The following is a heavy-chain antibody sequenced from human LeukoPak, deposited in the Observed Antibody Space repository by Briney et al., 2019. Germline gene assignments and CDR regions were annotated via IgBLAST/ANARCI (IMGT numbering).Heavy chain of an antibody. CDR2: INHSGST. Sequence: PSETLSLTCAGYGGSFSGYYWSWIRQPPGKGLEWIGEINHSGSTNYNPSLKSRVTISVDTSKNQFSLKLSSVTAADTAVYYCARGRLDRGYSYGYGPILDYWGQGTLVTVSS. V-gene: IGHV4-34*01. J-gene: IGHJ4*02. CDR3: ARGRLDRGYSYGYGPILDY. CDR1: GGSFSGYY. D-gene: IGHD5-18*01.